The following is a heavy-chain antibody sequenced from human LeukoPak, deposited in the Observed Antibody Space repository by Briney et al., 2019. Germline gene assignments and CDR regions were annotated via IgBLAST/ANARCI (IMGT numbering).Heavy chain of an antibody. Sequence: SETLSLTCAVYGGSFSGYYWSWIRQPPGKGLEWIGEINHSGSTNYNPSLKSRVTISVDTSKNQFSLKLSSVTAADTAVYYCARGIVQLWPQGNWFDPWGQGTLVTVSS. CDR1: GGSFSGYY. D-gene: IGHD5-18*01. J-gene: IGHJ5*02. CDR3: ARGIVQLWPQGNWFDP. V-gene: IGHV4-34*01. CDR2: INHSGST.